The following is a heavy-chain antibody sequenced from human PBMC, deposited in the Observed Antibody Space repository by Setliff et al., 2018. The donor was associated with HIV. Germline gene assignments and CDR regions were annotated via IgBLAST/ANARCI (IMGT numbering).Heavy chain of an antibody. D-gene: IGHD5-18*01. CDR2: ITSGGST. V-gene: IGHV3-23*01. J-gene: IGHJ4*02. CDR3: AKGFRPVDTALVSGPTY. Sequence: SLRLSCAASGFTFSSYAMSWVRQTPEKGLEWVSIITSGGSTYYADSAKGRFIITRDNSQNTLYLQMNSLRADETAIYYCAKGFRPVDTALVSGPTYWGQGIRVTVSS. CDR1: GFTFSSYA.